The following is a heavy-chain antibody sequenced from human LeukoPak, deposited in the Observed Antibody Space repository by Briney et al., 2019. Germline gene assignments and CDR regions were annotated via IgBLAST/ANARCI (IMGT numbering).Heavy chain of an antibody. D-gene: IGHD3-16*01. CDR2: INPYYGDT. CDR1: GYTFTDYH. Sequence: AASVKVSCKASGYTFTDYHINWVRQAPGQGLEWMGWINPYYGDTNYPQRFQGRVTMTRDTSISTAYMELTRLTSDDTAVYYCATRMGDFQTRGDSFDIWGQGTRVTVSS. CDR3: ATRMGDFQTRGDSFDI. J-gene: IGHJ3*02. V-gene: IGHV1-2*02.